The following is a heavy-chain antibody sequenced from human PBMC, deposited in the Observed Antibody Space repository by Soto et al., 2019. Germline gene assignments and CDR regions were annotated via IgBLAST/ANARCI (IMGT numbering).Heavy chain of an antibody. J-gene: IGHJ4*02. CDR1: GFTFDDYA. D-gene: IGHD6-13*01. V-gene: IGHV3-43*02. Sequence: GGSLRLSCAASGFTFDDYAMHWVRQAPGKGLEWDSLISGDGGSTYYADSVKGRFSISRDNSTNSLYMQINSLRTEDTALYYCAKDAPSGYSSSWYYFDYWGQGALVTVSS. CDR3: AKDAPSGYSSSWYYFDY. CDR2: ISGDGGST.